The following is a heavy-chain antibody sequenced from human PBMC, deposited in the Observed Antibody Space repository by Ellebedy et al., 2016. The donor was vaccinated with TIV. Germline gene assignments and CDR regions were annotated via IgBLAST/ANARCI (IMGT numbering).Heavy chain of an antibody. CDR3: ARDQWLGRAYYFDS. CDR1: GFTFSNYW. J-gene: IGHJ4*02. V-gene: IGHV3-7*01. CDR2: ITQDVSEK. Sequence: GGSLRLSCGTSGFTFSNYWMTWVRQAPGKGLEWVANITQDVSEKYYVDSVKGRFSISRDNTKNSLYLKMNSLTDEDTAVYYCARDQWLGRAYYFDSWGQGTLVTVSS. D-gene: IGHD6-19*01.